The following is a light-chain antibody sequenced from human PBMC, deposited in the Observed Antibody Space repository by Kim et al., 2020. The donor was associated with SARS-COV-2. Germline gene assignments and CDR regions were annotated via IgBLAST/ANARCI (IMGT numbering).Light chain of an antibody. CDR3: QQYNDWPRT. V-gene: IGKV3-15*01. CDR1: QYVGRN. J-gene: IGKJ1*01. Sequence: EIVMTQSPATLSVSPGEGATLSCRASQYVGRNLAWYQQKPGQAPRLLISVASTRATGIPVRFSGSGSGTEFTLTISSLQSEDFAVYYCQQYNDWPRTFGQGTKVEI. CDR2: VAS.